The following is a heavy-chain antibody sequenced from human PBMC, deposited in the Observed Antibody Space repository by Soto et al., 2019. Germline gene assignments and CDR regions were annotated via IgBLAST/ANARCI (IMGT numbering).Heavy chain of an antibody. D-gene: IGHD2-2*02. CDR3: ARLSGCSSTSCYRDNYYYYYYMDV. Sequence: PGESLKISCKGSGYSFTSYWIGWVRQMPGKGLEWMGIIYPGDSDTRYSPSFQGQVTISADKSISTAYLQWSSLKASDTAMYYCARLSGCSSTSCYRDNYYYYYYMDVWGKGTTVTVSS. V-gene: IGHV5-51*01. J-gene: IGHJ6*03. CDR1: GYSFTSYW. CDR2: IYPGDSDT.